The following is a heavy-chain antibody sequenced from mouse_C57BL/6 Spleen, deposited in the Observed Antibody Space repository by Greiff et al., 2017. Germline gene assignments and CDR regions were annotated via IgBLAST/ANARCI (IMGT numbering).Heavy chain of an antibody. CDR2: IYPGSGST. V-gene: IGHV1-55*01. J-gene: IGHJ4*01. CDR3: ARYLRGSSQRYAMDY. D-gene: IGHD1-1*01. Sequence: QVQLKQPGAELVKPGASVKMSCKASGYTFTSYWITWVKQRPGQGLEWIGDIYPGSGSTNYNEKFKSKATLTVDTSSSTAYMQLSSLTSEDSAVYYCARYLRGSSQRYAMDYWGQGTSVTVSS. CDR1: GYTFTSYW.